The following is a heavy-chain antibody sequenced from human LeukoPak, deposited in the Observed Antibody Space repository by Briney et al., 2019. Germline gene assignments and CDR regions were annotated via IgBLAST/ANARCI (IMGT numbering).Heavy chain of an antibody. D-gene: IGHD2-15*01. J-gene: IGHJ4*02. CDR1: GFTVSSNY. Sequence: GGSLRLSCAASGFTVSSNYMSWVRQAPGKGLEWVSVIYSGGSTYYADSVKGRFTISRDNSKNTLYLQMNSLRAEDTAVYYCAKVMLGSGPQEDRYFDYWGQGTLVTLSS. CDR2: IYSGGST. CDR3: AKVMLGSGPQEDRYFDY. V-gene: IGHV3-66*01.